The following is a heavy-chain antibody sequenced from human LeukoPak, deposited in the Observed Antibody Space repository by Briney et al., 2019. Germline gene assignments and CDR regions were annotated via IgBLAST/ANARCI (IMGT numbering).Heavy chain of an antibody. D-gene: IGHD4-23*01. J-gene: IGHJ5*02. V-gene: IGHV1-8*01. CDR1: VYTFTTYD. Sequence: ALVRLCRKPSVYTFTTYDINRGRQATGQGLEWMGWMNPNSGNTGYAQKFQGRVTMTRNTSISTAYMELSSLRSEDTAVYYCARGPNKADGGNSGSAWFDPWGQGTLGSVSS. CDR3: ARGPNKADGGNSGSAWFDP. CDR2: MNPNSGNT.